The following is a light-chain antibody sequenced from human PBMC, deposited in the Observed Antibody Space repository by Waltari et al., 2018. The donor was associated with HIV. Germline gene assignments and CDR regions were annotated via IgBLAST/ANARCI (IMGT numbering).Light chain of an antibody. CDR1: DMPDHY. J-gene: IGLJ3*02. V-gene: IGLV3-25*03. CDR2: KVT. CDR3: QSADSDNTYNWV. Sequence: SQLTQPPSVSVSPGQTAKITCSGDDMPDHYLYWYQQKPGQAPVLVKYKVTERPSGIPERCSRSISGTTVTLTMMGVQPEDEADYYCQSADSDNTYNWVFGGGTKLTVL.